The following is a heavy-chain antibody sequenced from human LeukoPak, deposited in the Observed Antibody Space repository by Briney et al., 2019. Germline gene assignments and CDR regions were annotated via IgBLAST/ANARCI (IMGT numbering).Heavy chain of an antibody. D-gene: IGHD2-2*01. CDR1: EFSFRNFA. CDR3: ARDAGVPYYYYMDV. Sequence: GGSLRLSCAASEFSFRNFAMHWVGQAPGKGVEGVAVIWYDGSNKYYADSVKGRFTISRDNSKNTLYLQMNSLRAEDTAVYYCARDAGVPYYYYMDVWGKGTTATVSS. V-gene: IGHV3-33*01. J-gene: IGHJ6*03. CDR2: IWYDGSNK.